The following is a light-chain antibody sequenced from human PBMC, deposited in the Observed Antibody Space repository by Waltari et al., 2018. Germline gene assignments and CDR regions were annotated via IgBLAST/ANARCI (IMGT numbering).Light chain of an antibody. CDR3: QQYYSDPLT. Sequence: AIRMTQSPSSFPASTGDRATITCRASQHIAGYLAWYQQKPGKAPKLLLYAASTLQSGVPSRFSGSGSGTDFTLTISCLQSEDFATYYCQQYYSDPLTFGGGTKVEIK. J-gene: IGKJ4*01. CDR1: QHIAGY. CDR2: AAS. V-gene: IGKV1-8*01.